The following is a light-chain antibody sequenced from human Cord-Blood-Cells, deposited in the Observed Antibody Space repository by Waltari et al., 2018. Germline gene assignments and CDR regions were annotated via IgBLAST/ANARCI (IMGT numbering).Light chain of an antibody. CDR2: EGS. CDR1: SSDVGSYNL. J-gene: IGLJ2*01. V-gene: IGLV2-23*01. CDR3: CSYAGSSNVV. Sequence: QSALTQPASVSGSPGQSITISCTGTSSDVGSYNLVSWYQQHPGKAPKLLFYEGSKRPSGVSKRFSGSKSGNTASLTISGLQAEDEADYYCCSYAGSSNVVFGGGTKLTVL.